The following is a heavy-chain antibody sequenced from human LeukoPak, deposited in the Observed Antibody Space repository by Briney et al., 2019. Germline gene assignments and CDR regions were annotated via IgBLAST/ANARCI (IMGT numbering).Heavy chain of an antibody. CDR3: ARGYYDSSGYYGTYFQH. D-gene: IGHD3-22*01. J-gene: IGHJ1*01. CDR2: ISSSSSYI. Sequence: GGSLRLSCAASGFTFSSDSMNWVRQAPGKGLEWVSSISSSSSYIYYADSVKGRFTISRDNATNSLYLQMNSLRAEDTAVYYCARGYYDSSGYYGTYFQHWGQGTLVTVSS. CDR1: GFTFSSDS. V-gene: IGHV3-21*01.